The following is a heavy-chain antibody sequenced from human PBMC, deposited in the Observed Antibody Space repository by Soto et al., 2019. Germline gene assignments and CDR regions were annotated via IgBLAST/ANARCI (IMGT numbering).Heavy chain of an antibody. Sequence: ASVKVSCKASGYTFTSYGISWVRQAPGQGLEWMGWISAYNGNTNYAQKLQGRVTMTTDTSTSTAYMELRSLRSDDTAVYYCARDIGGYYDSSGYYGGIGAFDIWGQGTMGTVS. D-gene: IGHD3-22*01. CDR1: GYTFTSYG. CDR2: ISAYNGNT. V-gene: IGHV1-18*04. J-gene: IGHJ3*02. CDR3: ARDIGGYYDSSGYYGGIGAFDI.